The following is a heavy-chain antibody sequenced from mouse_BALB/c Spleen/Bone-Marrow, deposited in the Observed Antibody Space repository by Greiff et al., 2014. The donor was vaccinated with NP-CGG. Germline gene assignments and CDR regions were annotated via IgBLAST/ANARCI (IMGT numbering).Heavy chain of an antibody. V-gene: IGHV5-17*02. CDR1: GFTLSSFG. J-gene: IGHJ1*01. Sequence: VQLKESGGGLVQPGGSRKLSCAASGFTLSSFGMHWVRQAPERGLEWVAYISSGSTSIFYSDTVRGRFTISRDNPKNALFLQMTSRTSEDTAMYYCARGGNWDDFDIWGAGTTVTVSS. D-gene: IGHD4-1*01. CDR2: ISSGSTSI. CDR3: ARGGNWDDFDI.